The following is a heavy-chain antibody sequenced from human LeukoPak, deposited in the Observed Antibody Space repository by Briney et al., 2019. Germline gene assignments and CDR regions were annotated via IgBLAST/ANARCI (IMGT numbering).Heavy chain of an antibody. Sequence: PGGSLRLSCAASGFTFSSYAMSWVRQAPGKGLEWVSAISGSGGSTYYADSVKGRFTTSRDNSKNTLYLQMNSLRPEDTAVYYCAKDDAWLQYGNWGRGTLVTVSS. J-gene: IGHJ4*02. CDR1: GFTFSSYA. D-gene: IGHD5-24*01. V-gene: IGHV3-23*01. CDR2: ISGSGGST. CDR3: AKDDAWLQYGN.